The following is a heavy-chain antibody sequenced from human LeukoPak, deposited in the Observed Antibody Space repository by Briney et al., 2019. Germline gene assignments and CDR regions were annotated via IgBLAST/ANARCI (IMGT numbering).Heavy chain of an antibody. D-gene: IGHD2/OR15-2a*01. V-gene: IGHV4-4*02. J-gene: IGHJ4*02. CDR3: AENGPRSLKY. CDR2: VHRSGVT. CDR1: GGFISNINW. Sequence: SGTLTLTCAVSGGFISNINWWSWVRQPPGRGLEWIGEVHRSGVTNYNPSLKSRVTISLDKSNNQFSLKLNSVTAADTAVYFCAENGPRSLKYWGQGTLVTVSS.